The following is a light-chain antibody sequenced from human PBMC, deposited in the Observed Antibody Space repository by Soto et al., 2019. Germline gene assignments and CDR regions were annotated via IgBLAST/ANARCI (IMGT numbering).Light chain of an antibody. CDR1: QSVGSW. Sequence: DIQMTQSPSTLSASVGDRVTITCRASQSVGSWLAWYQQKPGKAPKLLIYKASSLESGVPSRFXGSGSGTELSLTISSLQPDDFASYHCQQYGSSSPWTFGQGTKVEIK. V-gene: IGKV1-5*03. CDR3: QQYGSSSPWT. CDR2: KAS. J-gene: IGKJ1*01.